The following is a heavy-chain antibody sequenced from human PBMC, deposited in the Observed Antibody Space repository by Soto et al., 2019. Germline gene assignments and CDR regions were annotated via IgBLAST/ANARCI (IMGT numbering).Heavy chain of an antibody. CDR3: ARGSHLAITMVRGVREARFDY. J-gene: IGHJ4*02. D-gene: IGHD3-10*01. Sequence: SETLSLTCAVYGGSFSGYYWSWIRQPPGKGLEWIGEINHSGSTNYNPSLKSRVTISVDTSKNQFSLKLSPVTAADTAVYYCARGSHLAITMVRGVREARFDYWGPGTLVTSPQ. CDR2: INHSGST. CDR1: GGSFSGYY. V-gene: IGHV4-34*01.